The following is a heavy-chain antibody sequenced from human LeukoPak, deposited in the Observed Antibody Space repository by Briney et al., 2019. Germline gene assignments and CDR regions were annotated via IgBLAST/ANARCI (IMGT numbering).Heavy chain of an antibody. CDR2: ISPSGGST. J-gene: IGHJ3*02. CDR1: GNTFSSYF. D-gene: IGHD4-23*01. Sequence: ASVKVSCKASGNTFSSYFIHWVRQAPGQGLEWMGIISPSGGSTSYAQEFQGRVTMTRDTSTSTVYMELSSLRSEDTAVYYSGRVTLYAFDIWGQGTMVTVSS. CDR3: GRVTLYAFDI. V-gene: IGHV1-46*01.